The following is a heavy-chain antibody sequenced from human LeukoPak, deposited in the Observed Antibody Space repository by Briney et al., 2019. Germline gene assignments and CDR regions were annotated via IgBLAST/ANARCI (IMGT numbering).Heavy chain of an antibody. V-gene: IGHV4-4*07. CDR3: ARGPMFFGVVYCDY. Sequence: PSETLSLTCTVSGGSISSYYWSWIRQPAGKGLEWIGRIYTSGSTNYNPSLKSRVTMSVDTSKNQFSLKLSSVTAADTAVYYCARGPMFFGVVYCDYWGQGTLVTVSS. CDR2: IYTSGST. D-gene: IGHD3-3*01. J-gene: IGHJ4*02. CDR1: GGSISSYY.